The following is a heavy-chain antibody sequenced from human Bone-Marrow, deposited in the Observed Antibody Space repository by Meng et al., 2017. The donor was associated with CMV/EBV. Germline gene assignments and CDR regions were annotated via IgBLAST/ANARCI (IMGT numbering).Heavy chain of an antibody. CDR1: GFTFSSYS. V-gene: IGHV3-7*01. CDR2: IKQDGSEK. Sequence: GESLKISCAASGFTFSSYSMHWVRQAPGKGLEWVANIKQDGSEKYYVDSVKGRFTISRDNAKNSLYLKMNSLRAEDTAGYYCAREGYCSGNTCYTRGTFVYWGQGTLVTVSS. CDR3: AREGYCSGNTCYTRGTFVY. J-gene: IGHJ4*02. D-gene: IGHD2-2*02.